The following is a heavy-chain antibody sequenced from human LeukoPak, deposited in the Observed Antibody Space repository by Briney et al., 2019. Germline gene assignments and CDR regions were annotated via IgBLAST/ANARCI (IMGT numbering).Heavy chain of an antibody. CDR3: ARDKIVGPTTLDY. D-gene: IGHD1-26*01. V-gene: IGHV3-30*03. CDR1: GFTFRNYG. Sequence: GGSLRLSCAASGFTFRNYGMHWVRQAPGRGLEWVAVISFDGSFQSYADSVKGRFTISRDNAKNSLYLQMNSLRADDMAIYYCARDKIVGPTTLDYWGQGTLVTVSS. CDR2: ISFDGSFQ. J-gene: IGHJ4*02.